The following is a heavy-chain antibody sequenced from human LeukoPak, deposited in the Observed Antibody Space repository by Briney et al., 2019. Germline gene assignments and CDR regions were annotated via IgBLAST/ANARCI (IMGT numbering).Heavy chain of an antibody. CDR3: ARAPTKAPLYYFDY. D-gene: IGHD2/OR15-2a*01. CDR2: IYYSGST. Sequence: SETLSLTCAVYGGSFSGYYWSWIRQHPGKGLEWIGYIYYSGSTYYNPSLKSRVTISVDTSKNQFSLKLSSVTAADTAVYYCARAPTKAPLYYFDYWGQGTLVTVSS. J-gene: IGHJ4*02. V-gene: IGHV4-31*11. CDR1: GGSFSGYY.